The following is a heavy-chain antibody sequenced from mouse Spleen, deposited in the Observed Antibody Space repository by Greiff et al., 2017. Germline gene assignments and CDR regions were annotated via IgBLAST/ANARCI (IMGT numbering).Heavy chain of an antibody. CDR3: ARRTHYYGSSYDY. Sequence: EVHLVESGPGLVKPSQSLSLTCSVTGYSITSGYYLNWIRQFPGNKLEWMGYISYDGSNNYNPSLKNRISITRDTSKNQFFLKLNSVTTEDTATYYCARRTHYYGSSYDYWGQGTTLTVSS. J-gene: IGHJ2*01. V-gene: IGHV3-6*02. CDR1: GYSITSGYY. CDR2: ISYDGSN. D-gene: IGHD1-1*01.